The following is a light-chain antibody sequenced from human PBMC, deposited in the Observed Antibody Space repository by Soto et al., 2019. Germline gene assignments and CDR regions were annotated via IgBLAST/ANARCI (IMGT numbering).Light chain of an antibody. CDR2: GAS. V-gene: IGKV3-15*01. CDR3: QQSNNWPWT. CDR1: QSVSSD. Sequence: EIVMTQYPATLSVSPGERVTLSCRASQSVSSDLAWYQQKPGQAPRLLIYGASTRATDIPARFSGSGSGTDFTLTVSSLQSEDFAVYYCQQSNNWPWTFGQGTKVDIK. J-gene: IGKJ1*01.